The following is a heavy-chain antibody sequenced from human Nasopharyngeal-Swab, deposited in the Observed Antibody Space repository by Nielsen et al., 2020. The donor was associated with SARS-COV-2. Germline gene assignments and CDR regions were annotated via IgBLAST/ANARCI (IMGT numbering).Heavy chain of an antibody. D-gene: IGHD3-3*01. CDR3: ARRDYDFWSGYYAGLSYFDY. CDR2: ISGSGGST. CDR1: GFTFSSYS. Sequence: GGSLRLSCAASGFTFSSYSMNWVRQAPGKGLEWVSAISGSGGSTYYADSVKGRFTISRDNSKNTLYLQMNSLRAEDTAVYYCARRDYDFWSGYYAGLSYFDYWGQRTLVTVSS. V-gene: IGHV3-23*01. J-gene: IGHJ4*02.